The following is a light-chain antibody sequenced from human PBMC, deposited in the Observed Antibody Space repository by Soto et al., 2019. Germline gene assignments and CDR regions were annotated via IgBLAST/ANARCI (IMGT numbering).Light chain of an antibody. Sequence: QSVLTQPPSVSAAPGQKVTISCSGSSSNIGGNSVSWYQQFPGTAPKLLIYDDDKRPSGIPDRFSGSKSGTSATLGITGFQTGDEADYYCGSWDSSPSAYVFATGTKATVL. CDR3: GSWDSSPSAYV. J-gene: IGLJ1*01. V-gene: IGLV1-51*01. CDR1: SSNIGGNS. CDR2: DDD.